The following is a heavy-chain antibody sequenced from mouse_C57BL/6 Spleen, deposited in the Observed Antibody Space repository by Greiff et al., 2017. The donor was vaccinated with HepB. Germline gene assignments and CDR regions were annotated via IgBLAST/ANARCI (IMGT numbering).Heavy chain of an antibody. CDR3: ALFITTVGY. V-gene: IGHV1-82*01. CDR1: GYAFSSSW. J-gene: IGHJ4*01. CDR2: IYPGDGDT. D-gene: IGHD1-1*01. Sequence: VQLQQSGPELVKPGASVKIFCKASGYAFSSSWMNWVKQRPGKGLEWIGRIYPGDGDTNYNGKFKGKATLTADKSSSTAYMQLSSLTSEDSAVYFCALFITTVGYWGQGTSVTVSS.